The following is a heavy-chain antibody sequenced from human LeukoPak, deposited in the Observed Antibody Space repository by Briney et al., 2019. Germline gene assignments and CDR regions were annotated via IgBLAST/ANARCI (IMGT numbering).Heavy chain of an antibody. CDR1: GFTFDDYS. CDR2: ISGNGATT. CDR3: AKRVDFCASGSLFSPFYL. D-gene: IGHD3-10*01. V-gene: IGHV3-43*01. J-gene: IGHJ3*01. Sequence: PGGSLRLSCSASGFTFDDYSMHGVRQVPGRGLEWVSLISGNGATTYYAHSVKGRFTVFRDNRKNTVDLQMDTVRGDDSALYHCAKRVDFCASGSLFSPFYLWAQGTTVPVSS.